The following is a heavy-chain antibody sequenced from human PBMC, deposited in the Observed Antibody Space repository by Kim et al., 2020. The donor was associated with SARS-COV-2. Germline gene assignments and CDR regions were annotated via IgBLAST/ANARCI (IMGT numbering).Heavy chain of an antibody. CDR1: GGTFSSYA. CDR2: IIPIFGTA. CDR3: ARVWVSGPLRGYDQNWFDP. J-gene: IGHJ5*02. Sequence: SVKVSCKASGGTFSSYAISWVRQAPGQGLEWMGGIIPIFGTANYAQKFQGRVTITADESTSTAYMELSSLRSEDTAVYYCARVWVSGPLRGYDQNWFDPWGQGTLVTVSS. D-gene: IGHD5-12*01. V-gene: IGHV1-69*13.